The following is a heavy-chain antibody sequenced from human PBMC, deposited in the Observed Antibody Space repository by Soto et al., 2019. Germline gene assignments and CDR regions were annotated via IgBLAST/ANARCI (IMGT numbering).Heavy chain of an antibody. CDR3: ARDMYSSDYFVKWFEP. J-gene: IGHJ5*02. D-gene: IGHD6-19*01. Sequence: QVRLVESGGGVVQPGRSLRLSCTASGFSFSSYALYWFRQPPGTGLEWVAVIPHHGINNHYADSVKGRVTVSRDNSNHSLDLQLTSMRGEDTAMYYCARDMYSSDYFVKWFEPWGQGTLVTVSS. CDR1: GFSFSSYA. V-gene: IGHV3-30-3*01. CDR2: IPHHGINN.